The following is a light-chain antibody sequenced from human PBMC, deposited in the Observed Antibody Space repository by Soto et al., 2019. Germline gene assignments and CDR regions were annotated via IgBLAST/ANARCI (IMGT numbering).Light chain of an antibody. Sequence: EIVLTQSPGTLSLSPGERAPLSCMASQSVSSSYLVWHQQKPGQAPRLLISGASSRAAGIPDRFSGSGSGTDFTLTISRLESEDFAVYYCQCYGSSPPHTFGQGTRLEIK. CDR1: QSVSSSY. CDR3: QCYGSSPPHT. J-gene: IGKJ5*01. CDR2: GAS. V-gene: IGKV3-20*01.